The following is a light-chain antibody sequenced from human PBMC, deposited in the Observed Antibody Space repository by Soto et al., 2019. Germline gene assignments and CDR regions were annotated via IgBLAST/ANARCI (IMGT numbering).Light chain of an antibody. CDR3: QQYNNWPLT. V-gene: IGKV3-15*01. CDR2: GAS. J-gene: IGKJ1*01. CDR1: QSVSSN. Sequence: EIVMTQSPATLPVSPGERATLSCRASQSVSSNLAWYQQKPGQAPRLLIYGASTRATGIPARFSGSGSGTEFTLTISSLQSEDFAVYYCQQYNNWPLTLGQGTKVDIK.